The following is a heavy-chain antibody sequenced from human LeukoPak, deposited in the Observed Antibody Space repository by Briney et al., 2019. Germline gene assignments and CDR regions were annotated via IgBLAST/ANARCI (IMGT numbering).Heavy chain of an antibody. D-gene: IGHD3-16*01. CDR3: ARRGGGETRRGNDVFDI. CDR1: GYSFTTYW. J-gene: IGHJ3*02. Sequence: GESLKISCKGSGYSFTTYWIGWVRQMPGKGLEWMGSIYPDDSETRYGPSFLGQVTISVDKSINTAHLQWSSLKASDTAMYYCARRGGGETRRGNDVFDIWGQGTMVTVSS. CDR2: IYPDDSET. V-gene: IGHV5-51*01.